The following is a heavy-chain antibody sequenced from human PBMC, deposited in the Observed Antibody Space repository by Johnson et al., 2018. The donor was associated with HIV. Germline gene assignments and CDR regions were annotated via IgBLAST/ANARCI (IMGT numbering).Heavy chain of an antibody. D-gene: IGHD3-9*01. Sequence: QVQLVESGGGLVKPGGSLRLSCAASGFTFSAYYMSWIRQAPGKGLECLSYLSRSGSSVYYNDSVKGRFTISRENSKNTLYLQRNSLRVEDTAVYYCARDYDIPRDDAFDIWGQGTMVTVSS. J-gene: IGHJ3*02. CDR1: GFTFSAYY. CDR3: ARDYDIPRDDAFDI. V-gene: IGHV3-11*04. CDR2: LSRSGSSV.